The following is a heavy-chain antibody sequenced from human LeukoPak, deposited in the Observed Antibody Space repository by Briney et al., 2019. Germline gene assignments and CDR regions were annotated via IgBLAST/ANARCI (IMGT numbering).Heavy chain of an antibody. Sequence: GGSLRLSCAASGFTFSSYSMNWVRQAPGKGLEWVSSISSSSSYIYYADSVKGRFTISRDNAKNSLYLQMNSLKTEDTAVYYCTAYSGYDFYDYWGQGTLVTVSS. D-gene: IGHD5-12*01. J-gene: IGHJ4*02. V-gene: IGHV3-21*04. CDR2: ISSSSSYI. CDR1: GFTFSSYS. CDR3: TAYSGYDFYDY.